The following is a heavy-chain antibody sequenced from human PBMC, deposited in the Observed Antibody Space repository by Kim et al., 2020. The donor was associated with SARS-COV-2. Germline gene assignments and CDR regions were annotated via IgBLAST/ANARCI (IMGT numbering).Heavy chain of an antibody. J-gene: IGHJ6*02. V-gene: IGHV3-33*01. D-gene: IGHD5-18*01. CDR1: GFTFSSYG. Sequence: GGSLRLSCAASGFTFSSYGMHWVRQAPGKGLEWVAVIWYDGSNKYYADSVKGRFTISRDNSKNTLYLQMNSLRAEDTAVYYCARELQIWLNDRYYYYGMDAWGQGTSVTAS. CDR3: ARELQIWLNDRYYYYGMDA. CDR2: IWYDGSNK.